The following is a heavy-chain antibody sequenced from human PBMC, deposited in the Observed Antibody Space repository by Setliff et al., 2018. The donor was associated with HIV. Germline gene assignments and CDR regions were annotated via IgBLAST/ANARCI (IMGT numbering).Heavy chain of an antibody. D-gene: IGHD2-15*01. J-gene: IGHJ4*02. CDR2: ISYSGTT. V-gene: IGHV4-59*12. Sequence: ASETLSLTCTVSGAFSSISSYHWGWIRQSPGKGLEWIGQISYSGTTNYSPSLKSRVTISVDTSKNQFSLKLSSVTAADTAVYYCARDPPCSGGTCYSWGFDYWGQGTLVTVSS. CDR1: GAFSSISSYH. CDR3: ARDPPCSGGTCYSWGFDY.